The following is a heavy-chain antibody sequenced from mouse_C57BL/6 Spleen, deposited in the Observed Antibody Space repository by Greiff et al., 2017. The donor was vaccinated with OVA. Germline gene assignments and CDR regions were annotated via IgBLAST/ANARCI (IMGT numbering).Heavy chain of an antibody. CDR3: ARSSYDSNYLTFYYAMDY. J-gene: IGHJ4*01. CDR2: IYPRSGNT. Sequence: VQLQESGAELARPGASVKLSCKASGYTFTRYGISWVKQRTGQGLEWIGDIYPRSGNTYYTEKFKGKATLTASKYSSTAYMELRSLTSEDSAVYCCARSSYDSNYLTFYYAMDYWGQGTSVTVSS. CDR1: GYTFTRYG. D-gene: IGHD2-5*01. V-gene: IGHV1-81*01.